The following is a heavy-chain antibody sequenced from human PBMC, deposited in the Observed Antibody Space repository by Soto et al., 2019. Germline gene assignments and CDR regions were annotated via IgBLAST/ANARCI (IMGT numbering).Heavy chain of an antibody. CDR2: INPDNGNT. CDR3: ARGIATGQLDP. V-gene: IGHV1-3*01. J-gene: IGHJ5*02. CDR1: GYTSTRYT. Sequence: ASVKVSCKASGYTSTRYTMSWVRQAPGQRLEWMGWINPDNGNTKSSQKFQDRVIITRDTSASTAYMDLSSLRSEDTAVYYCARGIATGQLDPWGQGTLVTVSS. D-gene: IGHD2-15*01.